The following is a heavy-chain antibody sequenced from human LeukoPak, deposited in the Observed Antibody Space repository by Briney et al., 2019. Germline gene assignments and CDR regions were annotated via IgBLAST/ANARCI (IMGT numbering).Heavy chain of an antibody. J-gene: IGHJ4*02. V-gene: IGHV3-73*01. CDR2: IRSKANSYAT. D-gene: IGHD1-26*01. Sequence: GGSLKLSCAASGFTFSGSAMHWARQASGKGLEWVGRIRSKANSYATAYAASVKGRFTISRDDSKNTAYLQMNSLKTEDMAVYYCTRLVGADRWGQGTLVTVSS. CDR1: GFTFSGSA. CDR3: TRLVGADR.